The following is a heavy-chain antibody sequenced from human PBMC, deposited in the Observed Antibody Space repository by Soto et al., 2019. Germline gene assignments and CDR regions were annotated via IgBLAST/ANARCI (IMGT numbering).Heavy chain of an antibody. J-gene: IGHJ4*02. D-gene: IGHD3-9*01. Sequence: WQTLSLTCAVSGGSIGSYYWSWIRQSPGKGLEWIGDIYYSGSTNYNPSLKSRVTVSVDTSRNQFSLKLSSLAAADTAVYYCARYLRGNFDYWGQGTLVTVSS. V-gene: IGHV4-59*01. CDR2: IYYSGST. CDR3: ARYLRGNFDY. CDR1: GGSIGSYY.